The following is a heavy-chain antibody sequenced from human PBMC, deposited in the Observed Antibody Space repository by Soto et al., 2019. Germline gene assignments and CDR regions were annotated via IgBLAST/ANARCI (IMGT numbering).Heavy chain of an antibody. V-gene: IGHV1-3*01. CDR1: GYTFTSYA. J-gene: IGHJ4*02. D-gene: IGHD3-10*01. CDR3: ARDWHPLQEGSGSYEK. CDR2: INAGNGNT. Sequence: QVQLVQSGAEVKKPGASVKVSCKASGYTFTSYAMHWVRQAPGQRLEWMGWINAGNGNTKYSQKFQGRVTITRDTSASTAYMELSSLRSEDTAVYYCARDWHPLQEGSGSYEKWGQVTLVTVSS.